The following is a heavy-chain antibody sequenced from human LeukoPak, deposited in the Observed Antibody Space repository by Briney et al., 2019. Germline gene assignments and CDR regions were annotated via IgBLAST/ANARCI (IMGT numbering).Heavy chain of an antibody. CDR2: ISSSSSYI. Sequence: GTSLRLSCAASGFTFSSYAMHWVRQAPGKGLEWVSSISSSSSYIYYADSVKGRFTISRDNAKNSLYLQMNSLRAEDTAVYYCARDGVVVAAKGYYYGMDVWGQGTTVTVSS. CDR1: GFTFSSYA. D-gene: IGHD2-15*01. V-gene: IGHV3-21*01. CDR3: ARDGVVVAAKGYYYGMDV. J-gene: IGHJ6*02.